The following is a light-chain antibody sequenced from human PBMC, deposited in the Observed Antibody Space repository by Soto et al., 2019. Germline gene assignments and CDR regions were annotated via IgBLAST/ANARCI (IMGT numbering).Light chain of an antibody. Sequence: EIVMTQSPATLSVSSGERATLSCRASQSVSSNLAWYQQKVGQAPRVLIYDASTRATGIPGRFSGSGSGTEFTLTISSLQSEDFAVYYCQQYNNWPETFGQGTKVEIK. CDR2: DAS. CDR3: QQYNNWPET. CDR1: QSVSSN. V-gene: IGKV3-15*01. J-gene: IGKJ1*01.